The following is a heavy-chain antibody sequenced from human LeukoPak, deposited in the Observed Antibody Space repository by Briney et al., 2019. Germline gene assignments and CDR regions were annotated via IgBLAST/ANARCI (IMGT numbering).Heavy chain of an antibody. CDR1: GGSISSGGYS. Sequence: SQTLSLTCTVSGGSISSGGYSWSWIRQHPGKGLEWIGYIYYSGSTYYNPSLKSRVTISVDTSKNQFSLKLSSVTAADTAVYYCASSYDFWSGSWFDPWGQGTLVTVSS. J-gene: IGHJ5*02. D-gene: IGHD3-3*01. CDR3: ASSYDFWSGSWFDP. V-gene: IGHV4-31*03. CDR2: IYYSGST.